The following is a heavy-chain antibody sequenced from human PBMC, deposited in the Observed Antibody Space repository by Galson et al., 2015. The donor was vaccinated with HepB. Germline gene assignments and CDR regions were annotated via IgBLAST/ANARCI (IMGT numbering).Heavy chain of an antibody. J-gene: IGHJ4*02. CDR3: ARGGTASPPPFDY. D-gene: IGHD5-18*01. V-gene: IGHV1-69*13. CDR1: GGTFSSYA. CDR2: IIPIFGTA. Sequence: SVKVSCKASGGTFSSYAISWVRQAPGQGLEWMGGIIPIFGTANYAQKFQGRVTITADESTSTAYMELSSLRSEDTAVYYCARGGTASPPPFDYWGQGTLVTVSS.